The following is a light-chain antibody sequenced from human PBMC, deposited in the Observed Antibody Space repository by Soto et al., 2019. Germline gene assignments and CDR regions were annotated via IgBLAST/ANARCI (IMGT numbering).Light chain of an antibody. CDR2: EVT. Sequence: QSALTQPPSESGSPGQSVTISCTGTSSDVGGYNYVSWYQQHPGKAPKLMIYEVTKRPSGVPDRFSGSKSGNTASLTVSGLQAEDEADYYCSSYEGSNIYVFGTGTKLTVL. CDR1: SSDVGGYNY. CDR3: SSYEGSNIYV. J-gene: IGLJ1*01. V-gene: IGLV2-8*01.